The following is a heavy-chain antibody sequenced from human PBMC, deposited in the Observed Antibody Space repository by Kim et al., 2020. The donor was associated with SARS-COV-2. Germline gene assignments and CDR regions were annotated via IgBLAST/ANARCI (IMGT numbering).Heavy chain of an antibody. CDR3: ARSLDVLRYFDWLALKNWYFDL. D-gene: IGHD3-9*01. V-gene: IGHV4-59*13. J-gene: IGHJ2*01. Sequence: SETLSLTCTVSGGSISSYYWSWIRQPPGKGLEWIGYIYYSGSTNYNPSLKSRVTISVDTSKNQFSLKLSSVTAADTAVYYCARSLDVLRYFDWLALKNWYFDLWGRGTLVTVSS. CDR2: IYYSGST. CDR1: GGSISSYY.